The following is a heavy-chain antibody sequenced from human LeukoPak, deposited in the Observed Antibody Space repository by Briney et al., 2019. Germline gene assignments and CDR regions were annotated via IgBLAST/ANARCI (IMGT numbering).Heavy chain of an antibody. V-gene: IGHV4-59*01. CDR1: GGSISSYY. J-gene: IGHJ3*01. CDR3: ARGGATVTTIDAFDF. CDR2: INYSGST. D-gene: IGHD4-17*01. Sequence: SETLSLTCTVSGGSISSYYWSSIRQPPGKGLEWIGYINYSGSTNYNPSLKSRVTISVDTSKNQFSLKLSSVTAADTAVYYCARGGATVTTIDAFDFWGQGTMVTVSS.